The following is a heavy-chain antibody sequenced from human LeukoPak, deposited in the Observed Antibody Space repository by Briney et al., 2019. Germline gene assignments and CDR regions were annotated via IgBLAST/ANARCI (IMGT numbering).Heavy chain of an antibody. CDR2: ISSSSNTI. CDR3: ATESGTYSGTCFDY. Sequence: GGSLRLSCATSGFTFSSYNMNWVRQAPGKGLEWVSYISSSSNTIYYADSVKGRFTISRDNAKNSLYLQMNSLRAEDTAVYYCATESGTYSGTCFDYWGQGTLVTVSS. V-gene: IGHV3-48*01. CDR1: GFTFSSYN. D-gene: IGHD1-26*01. J-gene: IGHJ4*02.